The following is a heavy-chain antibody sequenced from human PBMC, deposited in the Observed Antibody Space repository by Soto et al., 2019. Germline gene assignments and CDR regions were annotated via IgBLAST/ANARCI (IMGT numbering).Heavy chain of an antibody. CDR2: INHSGST. CDR3: ARWFALLFGDGYYYYGLDV. V-gene: IGHV4-34*01. D-gene: IGHD3-10*02. J-gene: IGHJ6*02. CDR1: GGSFSGYY. Sequence: SETLSLTCAVYGGSFSGYYWSWIRQPPGKGLEWIGEINHSGSTNYNPSLKSRGTISVDTSKNQFSLKLSSVTAADTAVYYCARWFALLFGDGYYYYGLDVCGQGSSVTVSS.